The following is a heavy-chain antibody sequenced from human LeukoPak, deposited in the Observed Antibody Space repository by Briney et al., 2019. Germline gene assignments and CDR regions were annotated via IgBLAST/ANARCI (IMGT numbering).Heavy chain of an antibody. V-gene: IGHV3-23*01. J-gene: IGHJ4*02. D-gene: IGHD1-26*01. CDR2: ISGSGYYS. CDR1: EFTFDNYA. CDR3: AKGGPTGSNYFDF. Sequence: GGSLRLSCAASEFTFDNYAMSWVRQAPGKGLEWVSVISGSGYYSYYADSVKGRFTVSRDNSKTTLYFQMNSLRADDTAVYYCAKGGPTGSNYFDFWGQGTLVTASS.